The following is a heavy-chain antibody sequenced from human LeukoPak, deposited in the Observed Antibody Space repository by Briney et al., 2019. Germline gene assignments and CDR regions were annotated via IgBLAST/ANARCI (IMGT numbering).Heavy chain of an antibody. V-gene: IGHV1-18*01. CDR3: ARDDSSGYYALDH. CDR2: ISAYNGNT. Sequence: ASVKVSCKASGYTFTSYGISWVRQAPGQGLDWMGWISAYNGNTNYAQKLQDRVTMATDISTSTAYMELRSLRSDDTAVYYCARDDSSGYYALDHWGQGTLVTVSS. CDR1: GYTFTSYG. J-gene: IGHJ4*02. D-gene: IGHD6-19*01.